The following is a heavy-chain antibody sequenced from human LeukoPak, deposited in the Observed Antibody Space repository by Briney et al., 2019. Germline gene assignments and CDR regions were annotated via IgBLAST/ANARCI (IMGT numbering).Heavy chain of an antibody. CDR3: ARDPGVGYCSGGSCYDLGY. Sequence: SETLSLTCTVSGGSISSGSYYWSWIRQPAGKGLEWIGRIYTSGSTNYNPSLKSRVTISVDTSKNQFSLKLSSVTAADTAVYYCARDPGVGYCSGGSCYDLGYWGQGTLVTVSS. J-gene: IGHJ4*02. V-gene: IGHV4-61*02. CDR2: IYTSGST. CDR1: GGSISSGSYY. D-gene: IGHD2-15*01.